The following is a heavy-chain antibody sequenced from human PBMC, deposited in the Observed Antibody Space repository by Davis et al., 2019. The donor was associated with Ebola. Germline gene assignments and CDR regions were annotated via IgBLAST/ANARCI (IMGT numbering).Heavy chain of an antibody. V-gene: IGHV1-18*04. Sequence: ASVKVSCKASGYTFTSYGISWVRQAPGQGLEWMGWISAYNGNTNYAQKLQGRVTITRDTSATTAYMELSSLTSEDTAMYYCARDTHIAAYDYWGQGTLVTVSS. D-gene: IGHD6-25*01. J-gene: IGHJ4*02. CDR2: ISAYNGNT. CDR1: GYTFTSYG. CDR3: ARDTHIAAYDY.